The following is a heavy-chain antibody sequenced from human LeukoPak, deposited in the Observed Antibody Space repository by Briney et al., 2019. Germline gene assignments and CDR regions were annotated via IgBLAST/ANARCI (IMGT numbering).Heavy chain of an antibody. J-gene: IGHJ4*02. CDR3: ARDSPGDLWDY. V-gene: IGHV3-66*03. CDR2: IYNTGST. CDR1: GFTVSSYY. D-gene: IGHD7-27*01. Sequence: GGSLRLSCAASGFTVSSYYMSWVRQAPGKGLEWVSNIYNTGSTNYADSVKGRFTISRDNSENTLYLQMNSLRAEDTAVYYCARDSPGDLWDYWGQGTLVTVSS.